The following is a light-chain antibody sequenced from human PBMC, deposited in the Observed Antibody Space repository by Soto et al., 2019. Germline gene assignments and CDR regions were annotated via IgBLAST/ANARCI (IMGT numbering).Light chain of an antibody. J-gene: IGKJ4*01. CDR2: AAS. CDR3: QHYYSYPLS. CDR1: QGISNY. V-gene: IGKV1-27*01. Sequence: IHMTQSPSSLSASVGHRVTITCRASQGISNYLAWYQQKPGKVPKLLIYAASTLQSGVPSRFSGSLYGTDFTLTISSLQTDDFATYHCQHYYSYPLSFAGGTKVDIK.